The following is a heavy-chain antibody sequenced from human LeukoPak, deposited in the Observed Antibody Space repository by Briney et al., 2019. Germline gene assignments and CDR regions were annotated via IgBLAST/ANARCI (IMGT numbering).Heavy chain of an antibody. V-gene: IGHV5-51*01. CDR2: IYPGDSDT. Sequence: GESLQISCKGSGYSFTSYWIGWVRQMPGKGLEWMGIIYPGDSDTRYSPSFQGQVTISADKSISTAYLQWSSLKASDTAMYYCARRASNYYDSSGPAGYWGQGTLVTVSS. CDR3: ARRASNYYDSSGPAGY. J-gene: IGHJ4*02. CDR1: GYSFTSYW. D-gene: IGHD3-22*01.